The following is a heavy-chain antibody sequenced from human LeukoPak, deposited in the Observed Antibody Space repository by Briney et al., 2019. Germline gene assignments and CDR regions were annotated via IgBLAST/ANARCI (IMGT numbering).Heavy chain of an antibody. CDR2: ISSSSSLI. J-gene: IGHJ4*02. D-gene: IGHD4-23*01. Sequence: GGSLRLSCAASGFTFSNYGMNWVRQAPGKGLEWISYISSSSSLIYYADSVKGRFTISRDNAKNSLYLQMNSLRAEDTAVYYCAKDRGTTVVTPFGYWGQGTLVTVSS. V-gene: IGHV3-48*01. CDR1: GFTFSNYG. CDR3: AKDRGTTVVTPFGY.